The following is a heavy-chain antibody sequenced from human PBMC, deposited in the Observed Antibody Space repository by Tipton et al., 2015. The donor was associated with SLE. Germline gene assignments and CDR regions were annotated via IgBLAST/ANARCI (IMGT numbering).Heavy chain of an antibody. CDR3: ARPLWFGESPAFDI. CDR1: GGSLSSHY. D-gene: IGHD3-10*01. Sequence: LRLSCTVSGGSLSSHYWSWIRQPPGKGLEWIGYIYYSGSTNYNPSLKSRVTISVDTSKNQFSLKLSSVTAADTAVYYCARPLWFGESPAFDIWGQGTMVTVSS. J-gene: IGHJ3*02. CDR2: IYYSGST. V-gene: IGHV4-59*11.